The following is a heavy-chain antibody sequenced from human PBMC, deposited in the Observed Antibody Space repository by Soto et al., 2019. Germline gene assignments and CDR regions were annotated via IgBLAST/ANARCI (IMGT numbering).Heavy chain of an antibody. D-gene: IGHD6-13*01. V-gene: IGHV4-31*03. CDR3: ARVGAAAGKTPAGGFGY. CDR1: GGSISSGGYY. Sequence: PSETLSLTCTVSGGSISSGGYYWSWIRQHPGKGLEWIGYIYYSGSTYYNPSLKSRVTISVDTSKNQFSLKLSSVTAADTAVYYCARVGAAAGKTPAGGFGYWGQGTPVTVSS. J-gene: IGHJ4*02. CDR2: IYYSGST.